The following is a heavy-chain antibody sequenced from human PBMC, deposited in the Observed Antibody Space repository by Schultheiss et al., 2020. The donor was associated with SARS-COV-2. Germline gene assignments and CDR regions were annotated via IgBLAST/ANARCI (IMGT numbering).Heavy chain of an antibody. CDR2: ISYDERNK. Sequence: GGSLRLSCEASGFSVSSHWMHWVRRAPGKGLEWVAVISYDERNKYYAGSVKGRFTISRDNSNNTLYLQMNSLIAEDMAVYYCARDGWIVATICTFDIWGQGTMVTVSS. CDR1: GFSVSSHW. J-gene: IGHJ3*02. D-gene: IGHD5-12*01. V-gene: IGHV3-30*14. CDR3: ARDGWIVATICTFDI.